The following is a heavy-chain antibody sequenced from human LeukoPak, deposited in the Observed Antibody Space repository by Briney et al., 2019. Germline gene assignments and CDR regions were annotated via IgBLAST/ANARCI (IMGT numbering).Heavy chain of an antibody. Sequence: GGSLRPSCAASGFTFSSYSMNWVRQAPGKGLEWVSSISSSSSYIYYADSVKGRFTISRDNAKNSLYLQMNSLRAEDTAVYYCARDFLKMDCSGGSCAGYWGQGTLVTVSS. CDR3: ARDFLKMDCSGGSCAGY. CDR1: GFTFSSYS. V-gene: IGHV3-21*01. CDR2: ISSSSSYI. D-gene: IGHD2-15*01. J-gene: IGHJ4*02.